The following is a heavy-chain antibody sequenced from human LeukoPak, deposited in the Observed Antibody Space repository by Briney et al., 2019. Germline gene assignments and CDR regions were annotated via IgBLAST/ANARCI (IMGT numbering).Heavy chain of an antibody. CDR1: GYTFASYY. Sequence: GASVKVSCRASGYTFASYYMHWVRQAPGQGLEWMGQINPSGGSTTYAQKFQGRVTMTRDTSTSTVYMELSSLRAEDTAVYYCARDSTPNYYSGTYYFDDWGKGTLVTVSS. CDR3: ARDSTPNYYSGTYYFDD. J-gene: IGHJ4*02. D-gene: IGHD1-26*01. CDR2: INPSGGST. V-gene: IGHV1-46*01.